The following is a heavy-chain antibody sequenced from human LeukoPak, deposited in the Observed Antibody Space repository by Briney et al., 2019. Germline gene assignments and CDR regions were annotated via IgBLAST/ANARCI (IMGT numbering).Heavy chain of an antibody. CDR3: ARGYSSGWSDY. J-gene: IGHJ4*02. D-gene: IGHD6-19*01. CDR2: ITSDGSST. CDR1: GFTFSSYW. V-gene: IGHV3-74*01. Sequence: PGGSLRLSCAASGFTFSSYWMHWVRQAPGKGLVWVSGITSDGSSTNYADSVRGRFTISRDNAKNTLYLQMNSLRAEDTAVYYCARGYSSGWSDYWGQGTLVTVSS.